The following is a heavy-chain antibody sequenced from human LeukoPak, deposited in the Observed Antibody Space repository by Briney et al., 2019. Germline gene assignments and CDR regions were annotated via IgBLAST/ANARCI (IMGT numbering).Heavy chain of an antibody. CDR2: ISSSGNPI. CDR1: GFSFSSCW. CDR3: ARVGRSRTAAGFGAFDI. D-gene: IGHD6-25*01. J-gene: IGHJ3*02. V-gene: IGHV3-48*04. Sequence: GGSLRLSCAASGFSFSSCWMNWVRQAPGKGLEWVSCISSSGNPINYADSVKGRFTISRDSAKNSLYLQMNSLRAEDTAVYYCARVGRSRTAAGFGAFDIWGQGTTVTVCS.